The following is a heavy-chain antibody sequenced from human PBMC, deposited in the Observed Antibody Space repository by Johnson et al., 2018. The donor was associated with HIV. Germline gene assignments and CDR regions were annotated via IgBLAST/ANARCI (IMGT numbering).Heavy chain of an antibody. Sequence: AQLVESGGGLIQPGGSLRLSCAASGFTVSSNYMTWVRQAPGKGLEWVSVIYSGRSTYYADSVKGRFTISRDNSKNTLFLQMNSLRAEDTAVYYCERRFYYEGFDIWGQGTIVTVSS. CDR3: ERRFYYEGFDI. CDR2: IYSGRST. J-gene: IGHJ3*02. V-gene: IGHV3-53*01. CDR1: GFTVSSNY. D-gene: IGHD3-22*01.